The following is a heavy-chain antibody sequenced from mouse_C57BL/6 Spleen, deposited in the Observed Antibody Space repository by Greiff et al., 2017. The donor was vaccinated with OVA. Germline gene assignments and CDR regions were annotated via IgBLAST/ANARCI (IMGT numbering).Heavy chain of an antibody. CDR1: GFTFSSYT. CDR3: ARYDYRDWYFDV. CDR2: ISGGGGNT. Sequence: EVKVVESGGGLVKPGGSLKLSCAASGFTFSSYTMSWVRQTPEKRLEWVATISGGGGNTYYPDSVKGRFTISRDNAKNTLYLQMSSLRSEDTALYYCARYDYRDWYFDVWGTGTTVTVSS. V-gene: IGHV5-9*01. J-gene: IGHJ1*03. D-gene: IGHD2-4*01.